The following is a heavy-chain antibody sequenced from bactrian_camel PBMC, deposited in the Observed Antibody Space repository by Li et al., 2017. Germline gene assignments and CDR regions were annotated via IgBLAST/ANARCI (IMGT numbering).Heavy chain of an antibody. Sequence: VQLVESGGGSVQAGGSLRLSCVASGYTDRRYYMAWFRQAPGKEREGVALISATGISTYYLDSVKGRFTISRDRAKDTAYLQMNSLKSEDTGLYYCSTLAAYGGGWSSADDYWGQGTQVTVS. D-gene: IGHD6*01. CDR1: GYTDRRYY. J-gene: IGHJ4*01. V-gene: IGHV3S40*01. CDR3: STLAAYGGGWSSADDY. CDR2: ISATGIST.